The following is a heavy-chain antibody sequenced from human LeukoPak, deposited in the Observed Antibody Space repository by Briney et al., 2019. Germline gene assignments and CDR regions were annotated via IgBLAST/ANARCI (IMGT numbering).Heavy chain of an antibody. CDR2: INHSGST. D-gene: IGHD3-10*01. Sequence: SETLSLTCAVYGGSLSGNYWNWIRQSPGKGLEWIGEINHSGSTNYNPSLKSRVSMSVDTSKNQFSLKLSSVTAADTAVYYCARQTFGALYFDSWGRGTLVTVSS. CDR1: GGSLSGNY. CDR3: ARQTFGALYFDS. V-gene: IGHV4-34*01. J-gene: IGHJ4*02.